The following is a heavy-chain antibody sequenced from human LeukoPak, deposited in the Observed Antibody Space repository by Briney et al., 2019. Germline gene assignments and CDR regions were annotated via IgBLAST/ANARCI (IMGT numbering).Heavy chain of an antibody. V-gene: IGHV3-53*05. CDR2: IYSGGST. D-gene: IGHD1-1*01. CDR1: GFSVSTNY. CDR3: ALERRYYFDY. Sequence: GGSLRLSCAASGFSVSTNYMSWVRQAPGKGLEWVSVIYSGGSTYYADSVKGRFSISRDNSKNTLYLQMNSLRAEDTAVYYCALERRYYFDYWGQGTLVTVSS. J-gene: IGHJ4*02.